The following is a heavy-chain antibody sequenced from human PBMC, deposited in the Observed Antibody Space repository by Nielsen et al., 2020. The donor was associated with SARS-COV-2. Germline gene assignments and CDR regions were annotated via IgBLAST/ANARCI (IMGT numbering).Heavy chain of an antibody. CDR1: GFTVNSNY. J-gene: IGHJ5*02. Sequence: GGSLRLSCAASGFTVNSNYMSWVRQAPGRGLEWVSSISSSSSYIYYADSVKGRFTISRDNAKNSLYLQMNSLRAEDTAVYYCVVPAAISGTNWFDPWGQGTLVTVSS. D-gene: IGHD2-2*01. V-gene: IGHV3-21*01. CDR2: ISSSSSYI. CDR3: VVPAAISGTNWFDP.